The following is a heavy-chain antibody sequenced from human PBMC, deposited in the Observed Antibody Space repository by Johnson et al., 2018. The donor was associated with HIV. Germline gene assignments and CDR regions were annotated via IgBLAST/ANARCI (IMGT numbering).Heavy chain of an antibody. Sequence: VQLVESGGGLVQPGGSLRLSCAASGFTFSSYWMSWVRQAPGKGLEWVANIKQDGSEKYYVDSVKGRFTISRDNAKNSLYLQMNSLRREDTAVYYCARGVRNSYGYLLGTFDIWGQGTMVTVSS. CDR1: GFTFSSYW. J-gene: IGHJ3*02. CDR3: ARGVRNSYGYLLGTFDI. V-gene: IGHV3-7*01. D-gene: IGHD5-18*01. CDR2: IKQDGSEK.